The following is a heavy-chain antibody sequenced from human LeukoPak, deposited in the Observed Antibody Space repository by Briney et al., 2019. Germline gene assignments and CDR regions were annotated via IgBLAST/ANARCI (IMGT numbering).Heavy chain of an antibody. CDR2: IKKDGSDK. CDR3: ARDSLIQYGSGSYWGFDY. J-gene: IGHJ4*02. CDR1: GFMFSNYW. D-gene: IGHD3-10*01. Sequence: QPGGSLRLSCAASGFMFSNYWMSWVRQVPGKGPEWVADIKKDGSDKYYVGSVKGRFTISRDNAKNSLYLQMNNLRAEDTAVYYCARDSLIQYGSGSYWGFDYWGQGILVTVSS. V-gene: IGHV3-7*03.